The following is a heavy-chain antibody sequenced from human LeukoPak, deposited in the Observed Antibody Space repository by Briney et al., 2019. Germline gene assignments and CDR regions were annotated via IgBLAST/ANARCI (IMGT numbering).Heavy chain of an antibody. CDR3: ARDATAAYYDFWSGYYFRGYYYYMDV. Sequence: GGSLRLSCAASGFTFSSYWMSWVRQSPGKGLEGVANLKQDGREKYCVDSVKGRFTISRDNAKNSLYLQMNSLRAEDTAVYYCARDATAAYYDFWSGYYFRGYYYYMDVWGKGTTVTISS. V-gene: IGHV3-7*01. D-gene: IGHD3-3*01. CDR2: LKQDGREK. CDR1: GFTFSSYW. J-gene: IGHJ6*03.